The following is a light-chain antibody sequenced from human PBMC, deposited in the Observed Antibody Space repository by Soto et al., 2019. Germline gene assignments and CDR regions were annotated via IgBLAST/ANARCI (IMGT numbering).Light chain of an antibody. CDR3: HLYGISPH. CDR1: QSRGSNF. Sequence: QSAGAVSLSPGERATLSCKTSQSRGSNFLAWYQHKPGQAPRLLIYASSNRATGIPDRFSGSASGTDFTLTINRLEPDDFAVYYCHLYGISPHFGQGTLLEIK. CDR2: ASS. V-gene: IGKV3-20*01. J-gene: IGKJ5*01.